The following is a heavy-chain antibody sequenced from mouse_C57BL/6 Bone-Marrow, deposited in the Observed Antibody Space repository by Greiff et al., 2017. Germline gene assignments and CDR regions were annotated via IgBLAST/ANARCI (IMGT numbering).Heavy chain of an antibody. D-gene: IGHD1-1*01. CDR2: INSDGGST. V-gene: IGHV5-2*01. Sequence: EVQRVESGGGLVQPGESLKLSCESNEYEFPSHDMSWVRKTPEKRLELVAAINSDGGSTYYPDTMERRFIISRDNTKKTLYLQMSSLRSEDTALYYCASITTVVATPYWYFDVWGTGTTVTVSS. J-gene: IGHJ1*03. CDR3: ASITTVVATPYWYFDV. CDR1: EYEFPSHD.